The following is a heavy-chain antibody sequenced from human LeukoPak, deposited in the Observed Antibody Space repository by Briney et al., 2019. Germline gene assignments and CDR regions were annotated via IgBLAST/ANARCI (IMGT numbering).Heavy chain of an antibody. J-gene: IGHJ4*02. CDR1: GFSVSSTF. D-gene: IGHD1/OR15-1a*01. CDR3: AKHWGGTTVPMDF. CDR2: ISGSGGST. V-gene: IGHV3-23*01. Sequence: PGGSLRLSCAASGFSVSSTFMTWVRLAPGKGLELVSRISGSGGSTYYTSSVKGRFTISRDNSKNTLYLEMNSLSADDTGVYYCAKHWGGTTVPMDFWGQGTLVTVSS.